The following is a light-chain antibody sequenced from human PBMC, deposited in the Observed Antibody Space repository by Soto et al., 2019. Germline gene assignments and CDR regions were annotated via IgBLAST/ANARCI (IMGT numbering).Light chain of an antibody. CDR1: QSVRSN. CDR3: QQYKNWPPLT. J-gene: IGKJ4*01. Sequence: EVVMTQSPATLSVSPGERVTLSCRASQSVRSNLAWYQQKPGQAPRLLIFGASTRATGIPARFSGSGSGTELTLTISSLQSEDFAVYYCQQYKNWPPLTFGGGTRVEIK. CDR2: GAS. V-gene: IGKV3-15*01.